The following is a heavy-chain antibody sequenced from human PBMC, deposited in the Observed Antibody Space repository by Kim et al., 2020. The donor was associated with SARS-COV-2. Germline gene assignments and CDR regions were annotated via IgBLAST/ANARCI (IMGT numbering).Heavy chain of an antibody. Sequence: SSSSSYIYYADSVKGRFTISRDNAENSLYLKMNRLRAEDTAVYYCAEGGYWGQGTLVTVSS. V-gene: IGHV3-21*01. CDR2: SSSSSYI. J-gene: IGHJ4*02. CDR3: AEGGY.